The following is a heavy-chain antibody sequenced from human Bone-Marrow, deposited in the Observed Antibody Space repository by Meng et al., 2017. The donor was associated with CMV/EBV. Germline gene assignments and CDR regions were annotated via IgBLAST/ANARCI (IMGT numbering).Heavy chain of an antibody. D-gene: IGHD5-18*01. CDR2: INPNSGGT. J-gene: IGHJ4*02. CDR3: ASGGGGYSYGSGY. CDR1: GYTLTGYY. Sequence: GRLGQLGAWVKKPGCSVKVPFKASGYTLTGYYMHWVRQAPGQGLEWMGWINPNSGGTNYAQKFQGRVTMTRDTSISTAYMELSRLRSDDTAVYYCASGGGGYSYGSGYWGQGTLVTVSS. V-gene: IGHV1-2*02.